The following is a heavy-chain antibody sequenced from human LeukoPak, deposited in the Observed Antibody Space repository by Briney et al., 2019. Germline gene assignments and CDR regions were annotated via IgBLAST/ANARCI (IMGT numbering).Heavy chain of an antibody. Sequence: PGGSLRLSCAASGSTVSGNYMSWVRQAPGKGLEWVAFIRYDGSNKYYADSVKGRFTISRDNSKNTLYLQMNSLRAEDTAVYYCAKDRGAAIPLWGQGTLVTVSS. CDR1: GSTVSGNY. CDR3: AKDRGAAIPL. D-gene: IGHD2-2*02. V-gene: IGHV3-30*02. J-gene: IGHJ4*02. CDR2: IRYDGSNK.